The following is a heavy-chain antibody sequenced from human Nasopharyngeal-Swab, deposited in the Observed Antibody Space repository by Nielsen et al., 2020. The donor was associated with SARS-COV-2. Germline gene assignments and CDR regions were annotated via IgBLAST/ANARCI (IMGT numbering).Heavy chain of an antibody. Sequence: GESLKISCKASGYSFATYWITWVRQMPGKGLEWMGMIYPEYSEARYNPSFPGQVTFSVDKSTSTAYLQWTSLKDSDTATYYCARQFRGDGNFRNWFDPWGQGTLVTVSS. CDR1: GYSFATYW. CDR2: IYPEYSEA. J-gene: IGHJ5*02. D-gene: IGHD5-24*01. CDR3: ARQFRGDGNFRNWFDP. V-gene: IGHV5-51*01.